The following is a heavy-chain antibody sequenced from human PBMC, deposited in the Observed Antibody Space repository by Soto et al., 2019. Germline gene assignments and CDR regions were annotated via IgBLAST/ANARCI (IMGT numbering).Heavy chain of an antibody. CDR2: ISVNGLDI. CDR3: AKDRAYPRDYFHY. Sequence: GGSLRLSCATSGFTFSSYAMSWVRQAPGKGLEWVSAISVNGLDIYYADSVRGRFTISRDNSKNTVFLHMDSLRAEDTAVYYCAKDRAYPRDYFHYWGQGTLVTVSS. V-gene: IGHV3-23*01. CDR1: GFTFSSYA. J-gene: IGHJ4*02.